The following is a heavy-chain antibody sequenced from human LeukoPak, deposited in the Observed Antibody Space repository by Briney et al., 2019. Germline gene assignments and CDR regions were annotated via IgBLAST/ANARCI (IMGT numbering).Heavy chain of an antibody. D-gene: IGHD3-3*01. CDR3: ARGFLEWLLSNDAFDI. CDR2: INHSGST. CDR1: GGSFSGYY. Sequence: KPSETLYLTCAVYGGSFSGYYWSWIRQPPGKGLEWIGEINHSGSTNYNPSLKSRVTISVDTSKNQFSLKLSSVTAADTAVYYCARGFLEWLLSNDAFDIWGQGTMVTVSS. V-gene: IGHV4-34*01. J-gene: IGHJ3*02.